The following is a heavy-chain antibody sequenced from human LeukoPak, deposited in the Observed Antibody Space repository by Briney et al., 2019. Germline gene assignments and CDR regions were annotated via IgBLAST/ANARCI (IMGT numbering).Heavy chain of an antibody. V-gene: IGHV4-34*01. J-gene: IGHJ4*02. Sequence: PSETLSLTCTVSGGSISSYYWSWIRQPPGKGLEWIGEINHSGSTNYNPSLKSRVTISLDTSRNQFSLRLISVTAADTAVYYCAREGALWLPPDYWGQGTLVTVSS. D-gene: IGHD6-19*01. CDR2: INHSGST. CDR3: AREGALWLPPDY. CDR1: GGSISSYY.